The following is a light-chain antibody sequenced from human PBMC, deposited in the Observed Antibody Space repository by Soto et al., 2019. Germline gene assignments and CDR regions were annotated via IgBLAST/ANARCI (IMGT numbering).Light chain of an antibody. J-gene: IGKJ5*01. V-gene: IGKV3-15*01. CDR1: QSVSNY. Sequence: EIVLTQSPATLSLSPGERATLSCRASQSVSNYLAWYQQKPGQAPRLLIYDSSTRATGIPARFSGSESGTEFTLTISSLQSEDFAVYYCHHYHNWPMTFGQGTRLEIK. CDR3: HHYHNWPMT. CDR2: DSS.